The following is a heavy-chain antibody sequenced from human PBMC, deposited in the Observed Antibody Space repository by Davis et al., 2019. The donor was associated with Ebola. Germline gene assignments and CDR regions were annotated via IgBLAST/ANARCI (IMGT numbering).Heavy chain of an antibody. Sequence: SETLSLTCAISGDSVSRNSVAWNWIRQSPSRGLEWLGRTYYRSKWYNDYAVSVKSRLTINADTSKNQLSLQLNSVTPEDTAVYYCARDESIAVAGPRGWFDPWGQGTLVTVSS. V-gene: IGHV6-1*01. CDR3: ARDESIAVAGPRGWFDP. D-gene: IGHD6-19*01. CDR1: GDSVSRNSVA. CDR2: TYYRSKWYN. J-gene: IGHJ5*02.